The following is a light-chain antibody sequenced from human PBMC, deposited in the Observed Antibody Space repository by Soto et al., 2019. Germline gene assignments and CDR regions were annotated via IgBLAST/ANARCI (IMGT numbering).Light chain of an antibody. CDR3: QEYGSSRA. J-gene: IGKJ1*01. CDR2: DTS. V-gene: IGKV3-20*01. CDR1: QSVFTTY. Sequence: EIVLTQSPGTLSLSPGERATLSCRASQSVFTTYLAWYQQKPGQAPSLLIYDTSRRATGIPDRFSGSGSGTDFTLSISRLEPEDFAVYYCQEYGSSRAFGQGTKVEVK.